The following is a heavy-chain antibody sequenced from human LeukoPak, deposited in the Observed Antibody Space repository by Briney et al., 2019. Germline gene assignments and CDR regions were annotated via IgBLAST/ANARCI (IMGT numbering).Heavy chain of an antibody. CDR3: AELGITMIGGV. CDR2: IYSGGTT. V-gene: IGHV3-53*01. J-gene: IGHJ6*04. CDR1: GFSVSSSY. Sequence: GGSLRLSCAASGFSVSSSYMSWVRQAPGKGLEWVSVIYSGGTTYYADSVEGRFTISRDNSKNTLDLQMNSLRAEDTAVYYCAELGITMIGGVWGKGTTVTVSS. D-gene: IGHD3-10*02.